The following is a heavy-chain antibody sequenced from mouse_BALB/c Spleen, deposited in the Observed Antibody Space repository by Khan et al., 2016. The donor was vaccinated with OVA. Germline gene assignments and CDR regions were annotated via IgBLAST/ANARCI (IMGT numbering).Heavy chain of an antibody. Sequence: QVQLQQSGPGLVAPSQSLSITCTVSGFSLTDYGVSWIRQPPGKGLEWLGVIWGGGITYYNSALKSRLSTSKDNSKSQVFLKMNSLQTDDTSMYYCAKHLSLYPYYFDYWGQGTTLTVSA. CDR2: IWGGGIT. V-gene: IGHV2-6-5*01. J-gene: IGHJ2*01. CDR3: AKHLSLYPYYFDY. CDR1: GFSLTDYG. D-gene: IGHD6-1*01.